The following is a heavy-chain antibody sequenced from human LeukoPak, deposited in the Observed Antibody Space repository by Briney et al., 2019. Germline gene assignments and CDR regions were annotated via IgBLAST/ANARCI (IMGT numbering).Heavy chain of an antibody. Sequence: ASVKVSCKATGYTFISYYMHWVRQAPGQGLEWMGIINPSGGSTSYAQKFQGRVTMTRDTSTSTVYMELSRLRSEDTAVYYCARGRYGRRIAYVGQGTLVSVSS. V-gene: IGHV1-46*01. J-gene: IGHJ4*02. D-gene: IGHD4-17*01. CDR3: ARGRYGRRIAY. CDR2: INPSGGST. CDR1: GYTFISYY.